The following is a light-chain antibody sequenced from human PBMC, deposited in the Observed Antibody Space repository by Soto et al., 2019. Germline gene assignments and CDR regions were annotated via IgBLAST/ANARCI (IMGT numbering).Light chain of an antibody. Sequence: IVMTQSPATLSVSPGERATLSCRAGQTIYSNVAWYQQRPGQAPRLLIYGVSSRASGIPDRFFGSGSGTDFTLTINRLEPEDFAVYYCQQYANSPITFGQGTRLENK. CDR3: QQYANSPIT. CDR1: QTIYSN. J-gene: IGKJ5*01. V-gene: IGKV3-20*01. CDR2: GVS.